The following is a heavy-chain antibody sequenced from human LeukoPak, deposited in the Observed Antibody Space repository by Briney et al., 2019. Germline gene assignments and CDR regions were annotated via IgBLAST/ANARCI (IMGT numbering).Heavy chain of an antibody. J-gene: IGHJ4*02. Sequence: GGSLRLSCAASGFTFSSYAMSWVRQAPGKGLEWVSAISGSGGSTYYADSVKGRFTISRDNSKNTLYLQMNSLRAEDTAVYYCANSPYGDYTYYFDYWGQGTLSPSPQ. CDR2: ISGSGGST. V-gene: IGHV3-23*01. CDR3: ANSPYGDYTYYFDY. D-gene: IGHD4-17*01. CDR1: GFTFSSYA.